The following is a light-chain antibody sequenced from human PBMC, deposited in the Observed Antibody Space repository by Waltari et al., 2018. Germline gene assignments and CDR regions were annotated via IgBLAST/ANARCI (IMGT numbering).Light chain of an antibody. CDR3: SSYTSSSTLV. J-gene: IGLJ2*01. V-gene: IGLV2-14*01. CDR1: SSDVGGYNY. CDR2: DVS. Sequence: QSALTQPASVSGSPGQSITISCTGTSSDVGGYNYVSWYHQHPGKAPKLMIYDVSTRPSGVSNRFSGSKSGNTASLTISGLQAEDEADYYCSSYTSSSTLVFGGGTKLTVL.